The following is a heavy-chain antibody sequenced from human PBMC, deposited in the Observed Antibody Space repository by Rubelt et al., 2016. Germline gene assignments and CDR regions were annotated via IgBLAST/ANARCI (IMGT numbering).Heavy chain of an antibody. CDR2: INPNSGGT. CDR1: GYTFTGYY. CDR3: ARDSGSLIFDY. Sequence: QVQLVQSGAEVKTPGASVKVSCKASGYTFTGYYMHWVRQAPGQGLEWMGWINPNSGGTNYAQKFRGGVTMTRDTSIRTAYMELSRLRADDTAVYYWARDSGSLIFDYWGQGTLVTVSS. V-gene: IGHV1-2*02. D-gene: IGHD1-26*01. J-gene: IGHJ4*02.